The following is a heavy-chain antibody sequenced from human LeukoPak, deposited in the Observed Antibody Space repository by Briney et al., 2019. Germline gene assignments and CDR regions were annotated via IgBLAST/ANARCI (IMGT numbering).Heavy chain of an antibody. CDR1: GGSVSSSSYY. Sequence: SETLSLTCTVSGGSVSSSSYYWSWIRQPPGKGLEWIGYIDYSGSTNYNPSLKSRVTISVDTSMNHFSLKLRYVTAADTAVYYCARDRIREFDYWGQGTLVTVSS. CDR3: ARDRIREFDY. CDR2: IDYSGST. D-gene: IGHD3-10*01. V-gene: IGHV4-61*03. J-gene: IGHJ4*02.